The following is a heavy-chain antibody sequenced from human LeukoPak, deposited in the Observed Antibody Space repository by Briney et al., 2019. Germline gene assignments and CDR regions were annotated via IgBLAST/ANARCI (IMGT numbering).Heavy chain of an antibody. Sequence: PGGSLRLSCAASGFTFSDYYMSWIRQAPGKGLEWVSSVSGSGDGTYYADSVKGRFTISRDNFKKTLDLHMDSLRAEDTAVYYCAKERLGGNYGDYAVDYWGQGTMVTVSS. CDR2: VSGSGDGT. D-gene: IGHD4-17*01. CDR1: GFTFSDYY. V-gene: IGHV3-23*01. CDR3: AKERLGGNYGDYAVDY. J-gene: IGHJ4*02.